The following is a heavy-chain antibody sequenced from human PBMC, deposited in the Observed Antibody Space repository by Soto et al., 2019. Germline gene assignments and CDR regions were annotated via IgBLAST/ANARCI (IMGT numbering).Heavy chain of an antibody. Sequence: SQTLSLTCAISGDSVSSNSAAWNWIRQSPSRGLEWLGRTYYRSKWYNDYAVSVKSRITINPDTSKNQFSLQLNSATPEDTAVYYCAREPYYYGSGTYYNTYYYYGMDVWGQGTTVTVSS. CDR2: TYYRSKWYN. CDR1: GDSVSSNSAA. CDR3: AREPYYYGSGTYYNTYYYYGMDV. V-gene: IGHV6-1*01. D-gene: IGHD3-10*01. J-gene: IGHJ6*02.